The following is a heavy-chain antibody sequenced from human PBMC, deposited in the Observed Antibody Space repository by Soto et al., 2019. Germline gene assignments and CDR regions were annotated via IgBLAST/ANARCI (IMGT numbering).Heavy chain of an antibody. V-gene: IGHV3-23*01. D-gene: IGHD3-22*01. CDR1: GFTFSSYA. J-gene: IGHJ4*02. CDR2: ISGSGYRT. CDR3: AKDSSLYYDSSGYYGFFDY. Sequence: PGGSLRLSCAASGFTFSSYAMNWVRQAPGRGLEWVSTISGSGYRTFYADSVKGRFTISSDNSKNTLYLQMNSLRGEDTAIYYCAKDSSLYYDSSGYYGFFDYWGQGTLVTVSS.